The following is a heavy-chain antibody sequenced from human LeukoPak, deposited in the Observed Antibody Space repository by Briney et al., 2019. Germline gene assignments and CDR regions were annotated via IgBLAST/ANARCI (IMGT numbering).Heavy chain of an antibody. CDR1: GGSFSGYY. CDR3: AREAQWELPGAGAFDI. V-gene: IGHV4-34*01. J-gene: IGHJ3*02. CDR2: IYHSGST. Sequence: SETLSLTCAVYGGSFSGYYWSWIRQPPGKGLEWIGSIYHSGSTYYNPSLKSRVTISVDTSKNQFSLKLSSVTAADTAVYYCAREAQWELPGAGAFDIWGQGTMVTVSS. D-gene: IGHD1-26*01.